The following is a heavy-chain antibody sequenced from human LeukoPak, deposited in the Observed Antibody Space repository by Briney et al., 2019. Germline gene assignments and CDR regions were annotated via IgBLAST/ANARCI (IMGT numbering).Heavy chain of an antibody. Sequence: GGSLRLSCAASGFTVSSNYMSWVRQAPGKGLEWVSVIYSGGSTYYADSVKGRFTISRDNSKNTLYPQMNTLRAEDTAVYYCARGRSGSYIDYWGQGTLVTVSS. D-gene: IGHD1-26*01. CDR1: GFTVSSNY. CDR3: ARGRSGSYIDY. CDR2: IYSGGST. J-gene: IGHJ4*02. V-gene: IGHV3-66*01.